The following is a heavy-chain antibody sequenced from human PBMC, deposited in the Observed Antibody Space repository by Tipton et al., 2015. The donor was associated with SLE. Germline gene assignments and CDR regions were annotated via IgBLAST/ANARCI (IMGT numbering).Heavy chain of an antibody. V-gene: IGHV3-30*18. CDR1: GFTFSSYG. CDR2: ISYDGSNK. D-gene: IGHD3-22*01. Sequence: RSLRLSCAASGFTFSSYGMHWVRQAPGKGLEWVAVISYDGSNKYYADSVKGRFTISRDNSKNTLYLQMNSLRAEDTAVYYCAKEHDSSGAWYFDLWGRGTLVTVSS. CDR3: AKEHDSSGAWYFDL. J-gene: IGHJ2*01.